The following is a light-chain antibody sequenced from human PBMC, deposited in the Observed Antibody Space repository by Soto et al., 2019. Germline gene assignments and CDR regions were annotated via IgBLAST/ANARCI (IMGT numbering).Light chain of an antibody. CDR3: QQRSNWPEFT. V-gene: IGKV3-11*01. J-gene: IGKJ3*01. CDR1: QSVSSQ. Sequence: EIVLTQSPATLSLSPGERATLSCRASQSVSSQLAWYQQKPGQAPRLLIYDASNRATGIPARFSGSGSGTDFPLPISSLEPEDFAVYYCQQRSNWPEFTFGPGTKVDIK. CDR2: DAS.